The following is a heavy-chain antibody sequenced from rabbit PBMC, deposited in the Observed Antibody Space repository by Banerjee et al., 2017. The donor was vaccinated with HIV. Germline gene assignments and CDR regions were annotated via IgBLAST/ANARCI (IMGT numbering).Heavy chain of an antibody. J-gene: IGHJ4*01. CDR2: TVGGRSTFT. V-gene: IGHV1S40*01. D-gene: IGHD2-1*01. CDR1: GFSFSSNDY. Sequence: QSLEESGGGLVQPEGSLILTCKASGFSFSSNDYMCWVRQAPGKGLEWIACTVGGRSTFTYYASWAKGRFTISKTSSTTVTLQMTSLTVADTATHFCARGVYDDYDTYYFDLWGPGTLVTVS. CDR3: ARGVYDDYDTYYFDL.